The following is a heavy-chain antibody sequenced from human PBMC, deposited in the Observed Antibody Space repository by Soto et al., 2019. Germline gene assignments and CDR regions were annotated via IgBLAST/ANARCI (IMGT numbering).Heavy chain of an antibody. J-gene: IGHJ4*02. D-gene: IGHD6-25*01. CDR1: GFTFSSYE. V-gene: IGHV3-48*03. CDR2: ISSSGSTI. Sequence: EVQLVESGGGLVQPGGSLRLSCAASGFTFSSYEMNWVRQAPGKGLEWVSYISSSGSTIYYADSVKGRFTISRDNAKNSLHLKMNSLRAEDTAVYYCARGYSSAPFDYWGQGTLVTVSS. CDR3: ARGYSSAPFDY.